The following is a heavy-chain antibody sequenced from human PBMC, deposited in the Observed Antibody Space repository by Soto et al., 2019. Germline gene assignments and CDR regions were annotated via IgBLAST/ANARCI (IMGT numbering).Heavy chain of an antibody. CDR3: ARADYYDRSGYYYGAFDI. Sequence: QVQLVQSGAEVKKPGSSAKVSCKASGGTFSSYAISWVRQAPGQGLEWMGGIIPIFGTANYAQKFQGRVTITADEATSTAYMELSSLRSEDTAVYYCARADYYDRSGYYYGAFDIWGQGTMVTVAS. J-gene: IGHJ3*02. V-gene: IGHV1-69*01. CDR2: IIPIFGTA. D-gene: IGHD3-22*01. CDR1: GGTFSSYA.